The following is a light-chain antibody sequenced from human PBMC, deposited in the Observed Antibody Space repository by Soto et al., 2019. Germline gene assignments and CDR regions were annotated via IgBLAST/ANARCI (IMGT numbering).Light chain of an antibody. CDR2: DVT. V-gene: IGLV2-14*01. Sequence: QSVLTQPASVSGSPGQSITISCTGTSSDVGGYNYVSWYQQYPGKAPKLIIYDVTTRPSGVSNRFSGSKSGNTASLTISGLQAEDEGDYYCNSYTRTTTPVFGTGTKLTVL. CDR1: SSDVGGYNY. CDR3: NSYTRTTTPV. J-gene: IGLJ1*01.